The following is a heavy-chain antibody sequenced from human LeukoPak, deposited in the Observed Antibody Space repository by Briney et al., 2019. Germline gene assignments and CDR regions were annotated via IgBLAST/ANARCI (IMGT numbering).Heavy chain of an antibody. CDR3: AGTGYSSSPIDY. CDR2: IYYSGST. CDR1: GGSISSYY. D-gene: IGHD6-13*01. J-gene: IGHJ4*02. Sequence: SETLSLTCTVSGGSISSYYWSWIRQPPGKGLEWIGYIYYSGSTNYNPSLKSRVTISVDTSKIQFSLKLSSVTAADTAVYYCAGTGYSSSPIDYWGQGTLVTVSS. V-gene: IGHV4-59*08.